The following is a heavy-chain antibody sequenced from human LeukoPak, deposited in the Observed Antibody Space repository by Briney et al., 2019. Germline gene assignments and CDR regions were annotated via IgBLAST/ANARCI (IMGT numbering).Heavy chain of an antibody. Sequence: GGSLRLSCAASGFTFDDYAMHWVRQAPGKGLEWVSGISWNSGSIGYADSVKGRFTISRDNAKNSLYLQMNSLRAEDTALYYCAKDMGPWGQGTLSPSPQ. J-gene: IGHJ5*02. CDR2: ISWNSGSI. D-gene: IGHD3-16*01. CDR1: GFTFDDYA. CDR3: AKDMGP. V-gene: IGHV3-9*01.